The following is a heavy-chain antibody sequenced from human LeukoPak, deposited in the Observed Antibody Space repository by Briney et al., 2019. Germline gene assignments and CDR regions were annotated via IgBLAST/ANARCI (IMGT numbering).Heavy chain of an antibody. CDR3: ARGVISTDAFDV. J-gene: IGHJ3*01. V-gene: IGHV4-59*01. CDR2: IYYSGST. D-gene: IGHD3-3*02. Sequence: PSETLSLTCTVSGDSISSYYWSWIRQPPGKGLEWIGYIYYSGSTIYNPSLKSRVTMSLDTSKNQFSLKLGSVTAADTAVYYCARGVISTDAFDVWGQGTMVTVSS. CDR1: GDSISSYY.